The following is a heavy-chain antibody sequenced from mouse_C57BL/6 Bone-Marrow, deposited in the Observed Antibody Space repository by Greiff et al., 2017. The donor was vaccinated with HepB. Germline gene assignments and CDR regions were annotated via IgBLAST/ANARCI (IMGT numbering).Heavy chain of an antibody. J-gene: IGHJ2*01. V-gene: IGHV1-80*01. D-gene: IGHD2-4*01. CDR3: ARPGYDYDWYFDY. CDR1: GYAFSSYW. Sequence: VQLMESGAELVKPGASVKISCKASGYAFSSYWMNWVKQRPGKGLEWIGQIYPGDGDTNYNGKFKGKATLTADKSSSTAYMQLSSMTSEDSAVYFCARPGYDYDWYFDYWGQGTTLTGSS. CDR2: IYPGDGDT.